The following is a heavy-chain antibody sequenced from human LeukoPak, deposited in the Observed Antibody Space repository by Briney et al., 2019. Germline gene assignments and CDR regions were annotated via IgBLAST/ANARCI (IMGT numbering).Heavy chain of an antibody. CDR2: INHSGST. Sequence: SETLSLTCAVYGGSFSSYYWSWIRQPPGKGLEWIGEINHSGSTTYKPSLKSRVTISVGTPKNQFSLKLSSVTAADTAVYYCARPAYCGGNCYYFPDYWGQGTLVTVSS. CDR1: GGSFSSYY. D-gene: IGHD2-21*02. CDR3: ARPAYCGGNCYYFPDY. V-gene: IGHV4-34*01. J-gene: IGHJ4*02.